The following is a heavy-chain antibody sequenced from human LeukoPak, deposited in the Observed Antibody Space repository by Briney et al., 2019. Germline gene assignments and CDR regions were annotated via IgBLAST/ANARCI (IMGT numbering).Heavy chain of an antibody. CDR1: GYTFTSYA. Sequence: VASVKVSSKASGYTFTSYAMHWVRQAPGQRLEWMGWINAGNGNTKYSQKFQGRVTITRDTSASTAYMELSSLRSEDTAVYYCARGWPWPPALDYWGQGTLVTVSS. J-gene: IGHJ4*02. CDR3: ARGWPWPPALDY. V-gene: IGHV1-3*01. CDR2: INAGNGNT. D-gene: IGHD5-24*01.